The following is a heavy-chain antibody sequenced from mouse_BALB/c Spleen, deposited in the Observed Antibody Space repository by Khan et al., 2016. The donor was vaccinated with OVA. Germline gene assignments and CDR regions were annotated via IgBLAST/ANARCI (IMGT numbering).Heavy chain of an antibody. D-gene: IGHD1-2*01. CDR3: ARDTTATPY. Sequence: VKLLESGPGLVAPSQSLSLTCTVSGFSLTSYGVYWVRQPPGKGLEWLGIIWAGGSTNYYSALMSRLSISNDNSKSQVFLKMNSLQTDDTAMYYCARDTTATPYWGQGTLVTVSA. CDR2: IWAGGST. CDR1: GFSLTSYG. V-gene: IGHV2-9*02. J-gene: IGHJ3*01.